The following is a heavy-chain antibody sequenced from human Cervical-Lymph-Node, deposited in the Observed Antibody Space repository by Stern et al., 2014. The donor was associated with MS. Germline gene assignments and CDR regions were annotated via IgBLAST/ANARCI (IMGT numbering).Heavy chain of an antibody. Sequence: QVTLRESGPALVKPTQALTLTCTFSGFSLSTSGMRVSWIRQPPGKALEWLARIDWDDDKFYSTSLKTRLTISKDTSKNQVVFTMTNMDPVDTATYYCARSFYDYESVALGPFDYWGQGTLVTVSS. D-gene: IGHD3-22*01. CDR3: ARSFYDYESVALGPFDY. CDR1: GFSLSTSGMR. V-gene: IGHV2-70*04. CDR2: IDWDDDK. J-gene: IGHJ4*02.